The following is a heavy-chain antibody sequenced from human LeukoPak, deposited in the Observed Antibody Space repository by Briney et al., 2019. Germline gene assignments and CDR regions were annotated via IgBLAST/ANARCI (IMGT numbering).Heavy chain of an antibody. CDR1: GCTFSSFG. Sequence: SLVLPCAASGCTFSSFGIHWVGTAPARELAGVALIKHDGCNKYYTDSVKIRFTISKDNSNNTLYLQMDGLRAEDTAVYYCAKAGSWFGELSWFGYWGQRTLVTFST. CDR2: IKHDGCNK. J-gene: IGHJ4*02. D-gene: IGHD3-10*01. CDR3: AKAGSWFGELSWFGY. V-gene: IGHV3-30*18.